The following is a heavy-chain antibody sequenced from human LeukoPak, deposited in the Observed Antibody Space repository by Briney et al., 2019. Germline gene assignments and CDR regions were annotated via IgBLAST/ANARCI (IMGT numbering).Heavy chain of an antibody. CDR2: IHYTGST. CDR3: ARGDDSSGYGDY. Sequence: SGTLSLTCTVSSGSMGSYYWSWIRQPPGKGLEWIGFIHYTGSTNYNPSLESRVTISIDTSKNQVSLKLTSVSVADTAVYYCARGDDSSGYGDYWGQGTLVTVSS. D-gene: IGHD3-22*01. CDR1: SGSMGSYY. V-gene: IGHV4-59*01. J-gene: IGHJ4*02.